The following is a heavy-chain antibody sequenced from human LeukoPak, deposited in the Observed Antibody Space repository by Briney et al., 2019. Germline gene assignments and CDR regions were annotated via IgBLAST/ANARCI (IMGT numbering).Heavy chain of an antibody. V-gene: IGHV3-33*01. J-gene: IGHJ6*02. CDR1: GFTFSSYG. D-gene: IGHD5-12*01. CDR3: ARPGYSGYDSSSGMDV. Sequence: GGSLRLSCAASGFTFSSYGMHWVRQAPGKGLEWVAVIWYDGSNKYYADSVKGRFTISRDNSKNTLYLQMNSLRAEDTAVYYCARPGYSGYDSSSGMDVWGQGTTVTVSS. CDR2: IWYDGSNK.